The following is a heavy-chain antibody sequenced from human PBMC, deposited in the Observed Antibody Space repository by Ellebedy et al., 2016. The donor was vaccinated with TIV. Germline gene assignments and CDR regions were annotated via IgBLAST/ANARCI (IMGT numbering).Heavy chain of an antibody. V-gene: IGHV3-7*03. D-gene: IGHD3-9*01. CDR2: INEDGTKK. CDR3: ARVDILRWYYFDS. J-gene: IGHJ4*02. Sequence: GESLKISCAASGFTFSRYWMHWVRQAPGKGLEWVANINEDGTKKHYVDSVKGRFTISRDTSNNTVHLEMNSLRAEDTAIYHCARVDILRWYYFDSWGQGTLVTVSS. CDR1: GFTFSRYW.